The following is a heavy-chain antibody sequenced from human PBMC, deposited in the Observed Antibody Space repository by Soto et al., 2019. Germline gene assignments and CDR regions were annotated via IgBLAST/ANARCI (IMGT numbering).Heavy chain of an antibody. Sequence: QVQLQESGPGLVKPSETLSLTCTVSGGSISSYYWSWIRQPPGKGLEWIGYIYNSGSTNHNPSLKSRVTISVDTSKNQFSLKLSSVTAADTAVYYCARSWQQLVPRWFDPWGQGTLVTVSS. D-gene: IGHD6-13*01. CDR2: IYNSGST. V-gene: IGHV4-59*01. J-gene: IGHJ5*02. CDR3: ARSWQQLVPRWFDP. CDR1: GGSISSYY.